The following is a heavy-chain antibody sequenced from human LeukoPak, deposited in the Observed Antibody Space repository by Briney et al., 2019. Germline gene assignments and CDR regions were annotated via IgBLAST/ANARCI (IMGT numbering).Heavy chain of an antibody. Sequence: SETLSLTCAVYGGSFSAYYWSWIRQPPGKGLEWIGEINHSGSTNYNPSLKSRVTISVDTSKNQFTLKLSSVTAADTAVYYCARYGKGRWLTSTRPFWYFDLWGRGTLVTVSS. CDR2: INHSGST. J-gene: IGHJ2*01. D-gene: IGHD5-24*01. CDR1: GGSFSAYY. CDR3: ARYGKGRWLTSTRPFWYFDL. V-gene: IGHV4-34*01.